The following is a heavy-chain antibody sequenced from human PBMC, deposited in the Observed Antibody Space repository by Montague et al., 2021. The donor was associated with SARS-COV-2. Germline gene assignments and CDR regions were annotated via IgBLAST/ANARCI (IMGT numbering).Heavy chain of an antibody. CDR2: VHYTGST. Sequence: SETLSLTCEVSGGSIRSYYWSWIRQSPGKGLEWIGYVHYTGSTMYNPSLKTRVTLSLDTPKNHFSLRLISVTAADTAVYYCARAQNICFIANCVNYFDLWGLGALVSVSS. V-gene: IGHV4-59*01. CDR3: ARAQNICFIANCVNYFDL. D-gene: IGHD1-1*01. J-gene: IGHJ4*02. CDR1: GGSIRSYY.